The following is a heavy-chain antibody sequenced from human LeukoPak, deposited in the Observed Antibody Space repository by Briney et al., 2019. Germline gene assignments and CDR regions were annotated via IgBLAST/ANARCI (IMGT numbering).Heavy chain of an antibody. J-gene: IGHJ4*02. D-gene: IGHD2-15*01. CDR1: GYAFTSYD. CDR3: TTELRHQDY. Sequence: ASVKVSCKASGYAFTSYDINWVRQATGQGLEWMGYMNPNSGNTGSAQKFQGRVTMTRDTSISTAYMELSSLRSEDTAVYYCTTELRHQDYWGQGTLVTVSS. V-gene: IGHV1-8*01. CDR2: MNPNSGNT.